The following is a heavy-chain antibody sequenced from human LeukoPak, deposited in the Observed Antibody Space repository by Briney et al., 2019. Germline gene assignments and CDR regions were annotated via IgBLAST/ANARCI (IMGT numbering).Heavy chain of an antibody. CDR2: INPSGGST. V-gene: IGHV1-46*01. Sequence: ASVKVSCKASGYTFTSYYMHWVRQAPGQGLEWMGIINPSGGSTSYAQKFQGRVTMTRDTSTSTVYMELSSLRSEDTAVYYCAREHTMDTAMDNWFDPWGQGTLVTVSS. CDR1: GYTFTSYY. CDR3: AREHTMDTAMDNWFDP. J-gene: IGHJ5*02. D-gene: IGHD5-18*01.